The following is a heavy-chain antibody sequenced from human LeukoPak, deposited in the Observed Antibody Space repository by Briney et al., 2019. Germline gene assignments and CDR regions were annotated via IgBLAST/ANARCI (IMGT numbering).Heavy chain of an antibody. V-gene: IGHV3-53*01. CDR1: GFTVSSNY. CDR2: IYSGGST. Sequence: GGSLRLSCAASGFTVSSNYMSWVRQAPGKGLEWVSVIYSGGSTYCADSVKGRFTISRDNSKNTLYLQMNSLRAEDTAVYYCAREGFHGAFDIWGQGTMVTVSS. CDR3: AREGFHGAFDI. J-gene: IGHJ3*02. D-gene: IGHD2-15*01.